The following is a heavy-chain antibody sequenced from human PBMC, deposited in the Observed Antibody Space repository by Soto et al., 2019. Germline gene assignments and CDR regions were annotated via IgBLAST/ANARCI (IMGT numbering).Heavy chain of an antibody. CDR2: ISYDGSNK. Sequence: LRLSCAASGFTFSSYAMHWVRQAPGKGLEWVAVISYDGSNKYYADSVKGRFTISRDNSKNTLYLQTNSLRAEDTAVYYCARETIVVVVAATLNWFDPWGQGTLVTVSS. J-gene: IGHJ5*02. V-gene: IGHV3-30-3*01. CDR1: GFTFSSYA. CDR3: ARETIVVVVAATLNWFDP. D-gene: IGHD2-15*01.